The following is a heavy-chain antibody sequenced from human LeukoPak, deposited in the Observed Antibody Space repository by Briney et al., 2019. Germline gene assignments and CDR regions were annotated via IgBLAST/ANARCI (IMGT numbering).Heavy chain of an antibody. Sequence: SVKVSCKASGGTFSSYAISWVRQAPGQGLEWMGGIIPIFGTANYAQKFQGRVTITTDESTSTAYMELSSLRSEDTAVYYCASRYCSGGSCYYTRGPFDYRGQGTLVTVSS. CDR2: IIPIFGTA. J-gene: IGHJ4*02. D-gene: IGHD2-15*01. V-gene: IGHV1-69*05. CDR1: GGTFSSYA. CDR3: ASRYCSGGSCYYTRGPFDY.